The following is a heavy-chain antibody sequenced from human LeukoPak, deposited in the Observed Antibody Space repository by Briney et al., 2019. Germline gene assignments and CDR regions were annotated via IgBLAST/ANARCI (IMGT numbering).Heavy chain of an antibody. CDR3: ARDGGRATIVRGIIIMSVGDF. CDR1: GFTFSNYG. D-gene: IGHD3-10*01. V-gene: IGHV3-30*02. J-gene: IGHJ4*02. CDR2: IWFDGSNR. Sequence: PGGSLRLSCAASGFTFSNYGMHWVRQAQGKGLEWVAIIWFDGSNRYYADSVKGRFTISRDSSRNTLFLQMNSLRPEDTAVYYCARDGGRATIVRGIIIMSVGDFWGQGALVTVST.